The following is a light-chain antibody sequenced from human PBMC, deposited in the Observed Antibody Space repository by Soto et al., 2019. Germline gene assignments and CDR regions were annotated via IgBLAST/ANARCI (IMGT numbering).Light chain of an antibody. CDR3: QQYETFSGT. J-gene: IGKJ1*01. CDR1: QSVSGW. Sequence: DIQMTKSPSTLSASVGDTVTVTCRASQSVSGWLAWYQQKPGEAHKLLIYDAYALPRGVPSRFSGSGSGTKFTLTIASLQPDDFATYYCQQYETFSGTFGPGTKVDIK. CDR2: DAY. V-gene: IGKV1-5*01.